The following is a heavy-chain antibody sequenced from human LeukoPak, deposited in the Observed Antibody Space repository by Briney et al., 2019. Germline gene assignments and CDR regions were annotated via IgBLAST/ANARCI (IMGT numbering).Heavy chain of an antibody. V-gene: IGHV3-23*01. D-gene: IGHD4-23*01. CDR1: GFTFSGFT. CDR2: ISGSDSST. Sequence: PGGSLRLSCAASGFTFSGFTMNWVRQAPGKGLEWVSGISGSDSSTYYADFVKGRFIISRNNSKNTLHLQMNSLRADDTAVYYCAKGGGWLYYFDYWGQGTLVTVSS. CDR3: AKGGGWLYYFDY. J-gene: IGHJ4*02.